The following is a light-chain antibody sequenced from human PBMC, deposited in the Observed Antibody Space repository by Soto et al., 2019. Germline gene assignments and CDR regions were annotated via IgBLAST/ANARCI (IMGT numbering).Light chain of an antibody. Sequence: DIVMTQSPDSLAVSLGERATINCKSSQSVLYSSNNKNYLAWFQQKPGQPPNLLIYWASARESGVPDRFSASGSGTEFTLTISSLQAEDVAVYYCQQYYSVPRTFGQGTKVEIK. CDR3: QQYYSVPRT. J-gene: IGKJ1*01. V-gene: IGKV4-1*01. CDR2: WAS. CDR1: QSVLYSSNNKNY.